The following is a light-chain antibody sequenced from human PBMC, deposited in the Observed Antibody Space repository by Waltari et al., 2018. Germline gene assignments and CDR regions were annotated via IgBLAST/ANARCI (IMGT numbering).Light chain of an antibody. CDR2: AAS. J-gene: IGKJ4*02. CDR1: QDISDY. CDR3: QHYRHYPNT. Sequence: DLQMTPSPSSLSASVGDRVTITCRASQDISDYLVWFQQKPGKAPKSLIYAASKLLSGVPSRFSASGSGTDFTLTISSLQPEDFGTYYCQHYRHYPNTFAGGTKVEIK. V-gene: IGKV1-16*01.